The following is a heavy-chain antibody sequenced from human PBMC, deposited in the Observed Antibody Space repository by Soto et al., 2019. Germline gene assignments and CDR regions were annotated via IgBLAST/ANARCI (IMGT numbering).Heavy chain of an antibody. D-gene: IGHD2-15*01. J-gene: IGHJ4*02. CDR3: ARARTGCSGGSCSIVDY. CDR1: GFTFSSYS. CDR2: ISSSSSTI. Sequence: GGSLRLSCAASGFTFSSYSMNWVRQAPGKGLEWVSYISSSSSTIYYADSVKGRFTISRDNAKNSLYLQMNSLRAEDTAVYYCARARTGCSGGSCSIVDYWGQGTLVTVSS. V-gene: IGHV3-48*01.